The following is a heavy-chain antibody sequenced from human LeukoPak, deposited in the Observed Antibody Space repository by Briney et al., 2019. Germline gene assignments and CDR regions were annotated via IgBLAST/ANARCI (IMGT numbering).Heavy chain of an antibody. Sequence: SETLSLTCTVSGGSISSSSYYWGWIRQPPGKGLEWIGSIYYSGSTYYNPSLKSRVTVSVDTSKNQFSLRLSSVTAADTAVYYCAREKGVASDVFDIWGQGTMVTVSS. CDR3: AREKGVASDVFDI. D-gene: IGHD3-3*01. CDR1: GGSISSSSYY. CDR2: IYYSGST. V-gene: IGHV4-39*07. J-gene: IGHJ3*02.